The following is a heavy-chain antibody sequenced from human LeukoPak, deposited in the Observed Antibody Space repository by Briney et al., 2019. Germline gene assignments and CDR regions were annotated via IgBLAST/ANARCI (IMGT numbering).Heavy chain of an antibody. Sequence: PSETLSLTCTVSGGSISSYYWSWIRQPPGKGLEWIGYIYYSGSTNYNPSLKSRVTISVDTSKNQFSLKLSSVTAADTAVYYCARVRFLEWLLIDYYMDVWGKGTTVTVSS. CDR2: IYYSGST. D-gene: IGHD3-3*01. V-gene: IGHV4-59*01. CDR3: ARVRFLEWLLIDYYMDV. J-gene: IGHJ6*03. CDR1: GGSISSYY.